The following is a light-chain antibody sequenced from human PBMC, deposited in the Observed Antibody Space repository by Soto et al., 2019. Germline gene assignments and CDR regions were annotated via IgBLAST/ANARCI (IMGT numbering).Light chain of an antibody. CDR2: DAS. J-gene: IGKJ1*01. CDR3: QQSYSTWT. V-gene: IGKV1-5*01. CDR1: QSISSW. Sequence: DIQMTQSPSTLSASVGDRVTITCRASQSISSWLAWYQQKPGKAPKLLIYDASSLESGVPSRFSGSGSGTEFTLNISSLQPEDFATYYCQQSYSTWTSGQGTKVDIK.